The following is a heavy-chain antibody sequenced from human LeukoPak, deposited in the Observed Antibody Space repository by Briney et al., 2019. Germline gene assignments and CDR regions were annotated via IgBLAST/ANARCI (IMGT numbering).Heavy chain of an antibody. J-gene: IGHJ5*02. CDR3: AREYSSWYFTWFDP. V-gene: IGHV4-61*02. CDR2: IYTSGST. Sequence: SQTLSLTCTVSGGSISSGSYYWSWIRQPAGKGLEWIGRIYTSGSTNYNPSLKSRVTISVDTSKNQFSLKLSSVTAADTAVYYCAREYSSWYFTWFDPWGQGTLVTVSS. CDR1: GGSISSGSYY. D-gene: IGHD6-13*01.